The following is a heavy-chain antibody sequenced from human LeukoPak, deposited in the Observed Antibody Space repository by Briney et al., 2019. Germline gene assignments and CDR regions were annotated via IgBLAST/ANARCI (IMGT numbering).Heavy chain of an antibody. V-gene: IGHV1-18*01. CDR1: GYTFTSYG. J-gene: IGHJ4*02. CDR3: ARDSRSGSYASDDY. CDR2: ISAYNGNT. D-gene: IGHD1-26*01. Sequence: ASVKVSCKASGYTFTSYGISWVRQAPGQGLEWMGWISAYNGNTNYAQKLQGKVTMTTDTSTSTAYMELRSLRSDDTAVYYCARDSRSGSYASDDYWGQGTLVTVSS.